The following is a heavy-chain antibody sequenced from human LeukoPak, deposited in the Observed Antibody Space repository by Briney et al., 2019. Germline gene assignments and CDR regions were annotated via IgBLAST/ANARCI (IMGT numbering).Heavy chain of an antibody. CDR2: INHSGST. D-gene: IGHD6-6*01. V-gene: IGHV4-34*01. J-gene: IGHJ4*02. CDR1: GGSFSGYY. CDR3: ARIDGYSSSSHTDY. Sequence: SETLSLTCAVYGGSFSGYYWSWIRQPPGKGLEWIGEINHSGSTNCNPSLKSRVTISVDTSKNQFSLKLSSVTAADTAVYYCARIDGYSSSSHTDYWGQGTLVTVSS.